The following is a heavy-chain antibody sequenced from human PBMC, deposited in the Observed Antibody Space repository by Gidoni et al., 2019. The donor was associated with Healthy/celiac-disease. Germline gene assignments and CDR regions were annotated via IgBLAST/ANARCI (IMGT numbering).Heavy chain of an antibody. CDR3: TKGHGGSSSWYTFEY. J-gene: IGHJ4*02. V-gene: IGHV3-43*01. Sequence: EVQLVESGGVLVQPGGSLRLSCAVSGLPSDAYTMHWVRQAPGKGLEWVSLISWDGSSANYADSVKGRFTISRDNSKNSLYLQMSSLRTGDTALYYCTKGHGGSSSWYTFEYWGQGTLVTVSS. CDR1: GLPSDAYT. D-gene: IGHD6-13*01. CDR2: ISWDGSSA.